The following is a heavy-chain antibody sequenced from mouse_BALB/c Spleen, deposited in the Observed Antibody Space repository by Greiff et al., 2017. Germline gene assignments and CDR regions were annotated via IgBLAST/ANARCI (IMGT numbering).Heavy chain of an antibody. J-gene: IGHJ4*01. Sequence: EVQLQQSGAELVRSGASVKLSCTASGFNIKDYYMHWVKQRPEQGLEWIGWIDPENGDTEYAPKFQGKATMTADTSSNTAYLQLSSLTSEDTAVYYCNAGYYGSSAYAMDYWGQGTSVTVSA. V-gene: IGHV14-4*02. D-gene: IGHD1-1*01. CDR3: NAGYYGSSAYAMDY. CDR1: GFNIKDYY. CDR2: IDPENGDT.